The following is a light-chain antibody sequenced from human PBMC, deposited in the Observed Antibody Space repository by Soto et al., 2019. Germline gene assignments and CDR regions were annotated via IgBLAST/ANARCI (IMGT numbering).Light chain of an antibody. J-gene: IGKJ5*01. CDR3: QQRNNWPPSIT. V-gene: IGKV3-11*01. CDR2: DAS. Sequence: IRMIQYQATLSLSPGERATLSCRASQSVGGHLAWYQQKPGQAPRLLIYDASDRATGIPARFSGSGSETDFTLTISSLEPDDFAVYYCQQRNNWPPSITFGQGTRLEIK. CDR1: QSVGGH.